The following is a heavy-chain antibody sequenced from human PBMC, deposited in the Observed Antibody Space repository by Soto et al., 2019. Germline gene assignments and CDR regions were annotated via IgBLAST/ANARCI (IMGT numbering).Heavy chain of an antibody. V-gene: IGHV3-30*18. J-gene: IGHJ4*02. CDR3: AKDQASGQGSFDS. Sequence: GGSLRLSCAASGFTFNIYGMHWVRQAPDKGLEWVALISYDGSNQYYADSVKGRFTISRDNSKNTLFLQMNSLRADDTAVYYCAKDQASGQGSFDSWGQGTLVTVSS. CDR2: ISYDGSNQ. CDR1: GFTFNIYG.